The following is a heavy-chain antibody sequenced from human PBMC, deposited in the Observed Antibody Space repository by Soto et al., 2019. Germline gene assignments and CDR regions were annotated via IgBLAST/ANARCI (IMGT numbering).Heavy chain of an antibody. J-gene: IGHJ6*03. CDR3: ARDHRWLSAASKCPVNYYYYMDV. D-gene: IGHD3-9*01. CDR1: GGSISSGGYY. CDR2: IYYSGST. V-gene: IGHV4-31*03. Sequence: QVQLQESGPGLVKPSQTLSLTCTVSGGSISSGGYYWSWIRQHPGKGLEWIGYIYYSGSTYYNPSLKSRLTISVDTSKNQFSLKLSSVTAADTAVYYCARDHRWLSAASKCPVNYYYYMDVWGKGTTVTVSS.